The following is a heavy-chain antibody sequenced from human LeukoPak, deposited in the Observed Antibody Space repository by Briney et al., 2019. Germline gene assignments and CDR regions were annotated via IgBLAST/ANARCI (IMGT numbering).Heavy chain of an antibody. CDR1: GYTFTGYY. J-gene: IGHJ4*02. CDR2: INSNSGGT. V-gene: IGHV1-2*02. CDR3: ARGPRGLRNDYGDYPDY. D-gene: IGHD4-17*01. Sequence: GASVKVSCKASGYTFTGYYMHWVRQAPGQGLEWMGWINSNSGGTNYAQKFQGRVTMTRETSISTAYMELSRLRSDDTAVYYCARGPRGLRNDYGDYPDYWGQGTLVTVSS.